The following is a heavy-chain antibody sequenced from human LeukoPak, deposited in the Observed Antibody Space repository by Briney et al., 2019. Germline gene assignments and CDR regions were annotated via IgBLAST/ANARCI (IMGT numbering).Heavy chain of an antibody. J-gene: IGHJ4*02. V-gene: IGHV3-23*01. CDR1: GFTFSTYA. CDR2: ISGSGGST. CDR3: AKDHPSGYYFDY. D-gene: IGHD1-14*01. Sequence: PGGSLRLSCAASGFTFSTYAMSWVRQAPGKGLEWVSAISGSGGSTFNADSVKGRFTVSRDNSKNTLFLQMNSLRAEDTAIYYCAKDHPSGYYFDYWGQETLVTVSS.